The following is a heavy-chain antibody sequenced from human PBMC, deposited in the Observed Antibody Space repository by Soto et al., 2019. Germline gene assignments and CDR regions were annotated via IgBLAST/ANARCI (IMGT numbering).Heavy chain of an antibody. J-gene: IGHJ6*02. Sequence: PSETLSLTCTVSGGSIGSSSYYWGWIRQPPGKGLEWIGSIYYSGSTYYNPSLKSRVTISVDTSKNQFSLKLSSVTAADTPGDYCASMVRDYYYYGLDVGGQGTRVT. V-gene: IGHV4-39*01. CDR3: ASMVRDYYYYGLDV. CDR2: IYYSGST. D-gene: IGHD3-10*01. CDR1: GGSIGSSSYY.